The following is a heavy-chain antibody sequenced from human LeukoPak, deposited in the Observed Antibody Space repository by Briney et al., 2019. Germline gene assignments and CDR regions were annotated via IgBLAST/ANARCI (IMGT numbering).Heavy chain of an antibody. CDR1: GGSINTDSYY. CDR3: ARGGERITIFGVVITPPDY. CDR2: IFYSGST. J-gene: IGHJ4*02. Sequence: SETLSLTCTVSGGSINTDSYYWAWIRQPPGKGLEWIGSIFYSGSTHYNPSLQSRAFMSVDTSKNQFSLKLSSVTAADTAVYYCARGGERITIFGVVITPPDYWGQGTLVTVSS. V-gene: IGHV4-39*01. D-gene: IGHD3-3*01.